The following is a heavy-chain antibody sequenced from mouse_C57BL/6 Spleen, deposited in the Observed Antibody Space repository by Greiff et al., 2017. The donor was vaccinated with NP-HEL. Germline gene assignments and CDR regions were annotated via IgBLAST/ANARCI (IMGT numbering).Heavy chain of an antibody. CDR3: ASPRDWAY. CDR1: GYTFTSYW. J-gene: IGHJ3*01. Sequence: QVQLKESGAELAKPGASVKLSCKASGYTFTSYWMHWVKQRPGQGLEWIGYINPSSGYTKYNQKFKDKATLTADKASSTAYMQLGSLTYEDSAVYYCASPRDWAYWGQGTLVTVSA. V-gene: IGHV1-7*01. CDR2: INPSSGYT. D-gene: IGHD3-3*01.